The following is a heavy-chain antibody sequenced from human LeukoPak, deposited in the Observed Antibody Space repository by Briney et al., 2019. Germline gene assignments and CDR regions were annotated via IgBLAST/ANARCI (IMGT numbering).Heavy chain of an antibody. CDR2: IIPILGIA. J-gene: IGHJ1*01. CDR3: ASPGDSSSWVEYFQH. D-gene: IGHD6-13*01. V-gene: IGHV1-69*04. Sequence: SVKVSCKASGGTFSSYAISWVRQAPGQGLEWMGRIIPILGIANYAQKFQGRVTITADKSTSTAYMELSSLRSEDTAVYYCASPGDSSSWVEYFQHWGQGTLVTVSS. CDR1: GGTFSSYA.